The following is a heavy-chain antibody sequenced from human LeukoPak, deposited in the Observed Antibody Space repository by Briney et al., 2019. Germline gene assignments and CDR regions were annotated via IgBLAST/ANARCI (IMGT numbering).Heavy chain of an antibody. CDR1: GFTFSSYA. V-gene: IGHV3-23*01. CDR3: ANDYGDYAEYFQH. J-gene: IGHJ1*01. D-gene: IGHD4-17*01. Sequence: GGSLRLSCAASGFTFSSYAMSWVRQAPGKGLEWVSAISGSGGSTYYADSVKGRFTISRDNSKNTLFLQMNSLRAEDTAVYYCANDYGDYAEYFQHWGQGTLVTVSS. CDR2: ISGSGGST.